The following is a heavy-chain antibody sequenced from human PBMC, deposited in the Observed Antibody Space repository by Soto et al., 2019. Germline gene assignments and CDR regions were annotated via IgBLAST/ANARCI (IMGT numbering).Heavy chain of an antibody. V-gene: IGHV1-18*01. Sequence: QVQLVQSGTEVKKPGASVMVSCKTSGYTFTSYGISWVRQAPGQGLEWMGLISPYNGDTIYARKFQGRVIVTAATATSTVYMELRSLRSDDTAVYYCVRDASSGYRGWWDPWGQGTLVTVSS. D-gene: IGHD5-18*01. CDR1: GYTFTSYG. CDR2: ISPYNGDT. CDR3: VRDASSGYRGWWDP. J-gene: IGHJ5*02.